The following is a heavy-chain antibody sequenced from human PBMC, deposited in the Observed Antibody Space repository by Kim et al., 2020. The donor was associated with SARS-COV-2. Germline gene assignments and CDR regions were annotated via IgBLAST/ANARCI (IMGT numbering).Heavy chain of an antibody. CDR2: ST. CDR3: ARDRSGWYHY. Sequence: STRYAQTSQGRVTMPRDTSTSTVYMEVSSLRSEDTAVYYCARDRSGWYHYWGQGTLVTVSS. D-gene: IGHD6-19*01. V-gene: IGHV1-46*01. J-gene: IGHJ4*02.